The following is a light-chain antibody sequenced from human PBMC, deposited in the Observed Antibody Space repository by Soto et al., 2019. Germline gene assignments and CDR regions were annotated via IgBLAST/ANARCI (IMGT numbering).Light chain of an antibody. V-gene: IGKV3-20*01. Sequence: DIVVTQSPGTLSFSPGERATLSCRASQSVSSNYLGWYQQKPGQAPRLLIYGASSRATGIPDRFSGSGSGTDFTLTISRLEPEDFAVYYCQQYGTSGWTFGQGTKVDIK. CDR1: QSVSSNY. J-gene: IGKJ1*01. CDR3: QQYGTSGWT. CDR2: GAS.